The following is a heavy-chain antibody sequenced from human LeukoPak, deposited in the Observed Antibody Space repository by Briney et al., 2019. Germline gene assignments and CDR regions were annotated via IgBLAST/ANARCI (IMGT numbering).Heavy chain of an antibody. Sequence: ASVKVSCNTSGYTFSSYDVIWVRLAPGQGLEWMGWMNPNSGNTGYAQKFQGRVTITRDISTSTAYMELSSLRSEDTAVYYCAADPAGYDFWSGPDDWYFDLWGRGTLVTVSS. CDR3: AADPAGYDFWSGPDDWYFDL. CDR2: MNPNSGNT. CDR1: GYTFSSYD. D-gene: IGHD3-3*01. J-gene: IGHJ2*01. V-gene: IGHV1-8*01.